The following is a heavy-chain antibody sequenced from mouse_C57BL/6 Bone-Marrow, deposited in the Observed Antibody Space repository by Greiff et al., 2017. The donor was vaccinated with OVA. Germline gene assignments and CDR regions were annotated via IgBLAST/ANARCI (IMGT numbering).Heavy chain of an antibody. D-gene: IGHD2-4*01. Sequence: QVQLKQPGAELVKPGASVKLSCKASGYTFTSYWMHWVKQRPGQGLEWIGMIHPNSGSTNYNEKFKSKATLTVDKSSSTAYMQLSSLTSEDSAVYYCATLGDYDYPFAYWGQGTLVTVSA. CDR1: GYTFTSYW. CDR3: ATLGDYDYPFAY. V-gene: IGHV1-64*01. J-gene: IGHJ3*01. CDR2: IHPNSGST.